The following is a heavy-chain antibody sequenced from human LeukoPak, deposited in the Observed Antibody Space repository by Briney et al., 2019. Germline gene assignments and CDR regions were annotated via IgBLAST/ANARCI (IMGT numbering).Heavy chain of an antibody. V-gene: IGHV1-8*03. J-gene: IGHJ4*02. CDR3: ARAAYGDYAFDY. CDR2: MNPNSGNT. CDR1: GYTFISYD. D-gene: IGHD4-17*01. Sequence: ASVKVSCKASGYTFISYDINWVRQATGQGLEWMGWMNPNSGNTGYAQKFQGRVTITRNTSISTAYMELSSLRSEDTAVYYCARAAYGDYAFDYWGQGTLVTVSS.